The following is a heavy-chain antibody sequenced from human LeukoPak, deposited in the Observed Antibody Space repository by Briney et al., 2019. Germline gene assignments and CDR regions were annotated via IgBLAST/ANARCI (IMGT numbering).Heavy chain of an antibody. CDR1: GFTFSTYN. CDR2: ISSSSSII. J-gene: IGHJ4*02. Sequence: GSLRLSCAASGFTFSTYNMNWVRQAPGKGLGGVSYISSSSSIIYYADSVKGRFTISRDNAKNSLYLQMNSLRDEDTAVYYCARWFSTGRGFFDYWGQGILVTVSS. CDR3: ARWFSTGRGFFDY. V-gene: IGHV3-48*02. D-gene: IGHD6-19*01.